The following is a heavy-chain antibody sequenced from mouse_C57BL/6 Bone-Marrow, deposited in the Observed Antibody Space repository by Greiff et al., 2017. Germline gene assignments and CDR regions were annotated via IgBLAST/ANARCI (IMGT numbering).Heavy chain of an antibody. CDR2: IDPANGNT. J-gene: IGHJ1*03. Sequence: EVQLQQSVAELVRPGASVKLSCTASGFNIKNTYMHWVKQRPEQGLEWIGRIDPANGNTKYAPKFQGKATITADTSSNTAYLQLSSLTSEDTAIYYCARPSYCYGSSSPWYFDVWGTGTTVTVSS. CDR1: GFNIKNTY. V-gene: IGHV14-3*01. D-gene: IGHD1-1*01. CDR3: ARPSYCYGSSSPWYFDV.